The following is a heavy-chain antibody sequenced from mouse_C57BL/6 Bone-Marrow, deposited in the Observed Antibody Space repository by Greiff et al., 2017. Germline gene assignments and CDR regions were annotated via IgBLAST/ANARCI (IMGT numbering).Heavy chain of an antibody. CDR2: ISYAGSN. V-gene: IGHV3-6*01. D-gene: IGHD1-1*01. Sequence: ESGPGLVKPSQSLSLTCSVTGYSITSGYYWNWLRQFPGNKLEWMGYISYAGSNNYNPSLKNRISITRDTSKNQFFLKLTSVTTEDTATDYCARIITTGNCDVWGTGTTVTVSS. CDR1: GYSITSGYY. CDR3: ARIITTGNCDV. J-gene: IGHJ1*03.